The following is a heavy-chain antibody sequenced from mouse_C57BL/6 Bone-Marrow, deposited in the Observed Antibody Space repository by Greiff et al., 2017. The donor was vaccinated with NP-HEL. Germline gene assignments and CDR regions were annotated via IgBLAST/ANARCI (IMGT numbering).Heavy chain of an antibody. CDR1: GFTFSDYY. Sequence: DVMLVESGGGLVQPGGSLKLSCAASGFTFSDYYMYWVRQTPEKRLEWVAYISNGGGSTYYPDTVKGRFTISRDNAKNTLYLQMSRLKSEDTAMYYCARGALNYWYFDVWGTGTTVTVSS. CDR2: ISNGGGST. CDR3: ARGALNYWYFDV. V-gene: IGHV5-12*01. J-gene: IGHJ1*03.